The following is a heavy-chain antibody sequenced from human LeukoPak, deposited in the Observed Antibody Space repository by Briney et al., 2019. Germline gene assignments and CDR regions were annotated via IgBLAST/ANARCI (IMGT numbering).Heavy chain of an antibody. D-gene: IGHD2-15*01. CDR3: AGFSGGGRYYYYMDV. CDR1: GGSISSGGDY. V-gene: IGHV4-61*10. Sequence: SETLSLTCTVSGGSISSGGDYWSWIRQPAGKGLEWIGEINHSGSTNYNPSLKSRVTISVDTSKNQFSLKLGSVTAADTAVYYCAGFSGGGRYYYYMDVWGKGTTVTVSS. CDR2: INHSGST. J-gene: IGHJ6*03.